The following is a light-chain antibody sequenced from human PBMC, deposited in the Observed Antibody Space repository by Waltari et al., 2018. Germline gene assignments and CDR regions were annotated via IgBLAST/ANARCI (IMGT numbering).Light chain of an antibody. V-gene: IGLV1-47*01. CDR1: NSNIKINY. J-gene: IGLJ2*01. CDR2: RNS. Sequence: QSILTQSPSTSGTPGQRVTISCSGSNSNIKINYVSWYQHLPETTPKLLIYRNSWRPSGVSDRFSASKSGTSASLAISGLRSEDEGDYYCAAWDDSLSGPIFGGGTRLTVL. CDR3: AAWDDSLSGPI.